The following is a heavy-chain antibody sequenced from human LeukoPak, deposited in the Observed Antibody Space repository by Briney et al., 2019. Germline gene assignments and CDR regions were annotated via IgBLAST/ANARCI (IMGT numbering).Heavy chain of an antibody. CDR2: ITDNGGTR. J-gene: IGHJ4*02. Sequence: GGSLRLSCAAPGFTFSTFTMHWVRQAPGKGLEYVSGITDNGGTRNYANSVKGRFTISRDNSKNTLYLQMGSLRPDDMAVYYCAIQIGGYVNWGQGTLVTVSS. CDR3: AIQIGGYVN. CDR1: GFTFSTFT. V-gene: IGHV3-64*01. D-gene: IGHD5-12*01.